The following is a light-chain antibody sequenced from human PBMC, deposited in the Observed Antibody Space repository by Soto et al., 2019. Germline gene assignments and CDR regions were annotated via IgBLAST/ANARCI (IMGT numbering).Light chain of an antibody. CDR2: LGS. J-gene: IGKJ4*01. CDR1: QSLLHSNGYNY. CDR3: MQALQPHEGLT. V-gene: IGKV2-28*01. Sequence: DIVMTQSPLSLPVTPGEPASISCRSSQSLLHSNGYNYLDWYLQKPGQSPQLLIYLGSNRASGVPDRFSGSGSGTDFTLKTRRVEAEDVGVYYCMQALQPHEGLTFGGGTKVEIK.